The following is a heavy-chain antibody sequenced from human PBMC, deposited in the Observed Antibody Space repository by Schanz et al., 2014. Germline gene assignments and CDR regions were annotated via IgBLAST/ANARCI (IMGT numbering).Heavy chain of an antibody. CDR3: ARDNRYYLFDY. CDR2: ISSKGDMT. CDR1: GFTFSTST. Sequence: EVQLVESGGTLVRPGGSLRLSCAASGFTFSTSTMHWVRQAPGKGLEYVSSISSKGDMTFYGNSVKGRFTISRDNSKNTLYLQLGSLSAEDTAVYFCARDNRYYLFDYWGQGALVTVSS. J-gene: IGHJ4*02. V-gene: IGHV3-64*01. D-gene: IGHD3-16*02.